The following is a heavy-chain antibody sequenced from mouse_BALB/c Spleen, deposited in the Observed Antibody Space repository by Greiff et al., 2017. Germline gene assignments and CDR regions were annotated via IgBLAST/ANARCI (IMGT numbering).Heavy chain of an antibody. CDR2: ISSGGSYT. CDR3: TRERDSYYFDY. CDR1: GFTFSSYT. V-gene: IGHV5-6-4*01. Sequence: EVKLVESGGDLVKPGGSLKLSCAASGFTFSSYTMSWVRQTPEKRLEWVATISSGGSYTYYPDSVKGRFTISRDNAKNTLYLQMSSLKSEDTAMYYCTRERDSYYFDYWGQGTTLTVSS. D-gene: IGHD3-3*01. J-gene: IGHJ2*01.